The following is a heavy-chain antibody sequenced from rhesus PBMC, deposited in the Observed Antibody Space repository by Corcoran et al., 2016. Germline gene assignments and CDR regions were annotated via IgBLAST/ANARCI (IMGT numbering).Heavy chain of an antibody. CDR2: ISYSGST. CDR1: GYSISSGYG. CDR3: VRDNNNYVYWYFDL. D-gene: IGHD3-22*01. V-gene: IGHV4-122*02. Sequence: QLQLQESGPGLVKPSETLSLTCAVSGYSISSGYGWSWIRQSPGKGLEWISFISYSGSTSYNPSLKSRVTISRDTSKNQFSLNLNSVTAAETAVYYCVRDNNNYVYWYFDLWGPGTPITISS. J-gene: IGHJ2*01.